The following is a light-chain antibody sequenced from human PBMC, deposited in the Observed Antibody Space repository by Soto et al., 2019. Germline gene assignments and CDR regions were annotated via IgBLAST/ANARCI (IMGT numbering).Light chain of an antibody. CDR1: SSDVGSYNL. CDR3: CSYAGSSTFVV. V-gene: IGLV2-23*02. Sequence: QPALTQPASVSGSPGQSITISCTGTSSDVGSYNLVSWYQQHPGKGPKLMIYEDNKRPSGVSNRFSGSKSGNTASLTISGLQAEDEADYYCCSYAGSSTFVVFGGGTQLTVL. CDR2: EDN. J-gene: IGLJ2*01.